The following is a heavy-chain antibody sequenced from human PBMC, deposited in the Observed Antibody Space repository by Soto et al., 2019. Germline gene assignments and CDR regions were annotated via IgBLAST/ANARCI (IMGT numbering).Heavy chain of an antibody. CDR3: ARGRSSGDSARYYYYYYYMDV. CDR1: GYTFTSYY. CDR2: INPNGGST. V-gene: IGHV1-46*01. D-gene: IGHD1-26*01. Sequence: ASVKVSCKASGYTFTSYYMHWVRQAPGQGLEWMGIINPNGGSTSYAQKFQGRVTMTRDTSTSTAYMELSSLRSEDTAVYYCARGRSSGDSARYYYYYYYMDVWGKGTTVTVSS. J-gene: IGHJ6*03.